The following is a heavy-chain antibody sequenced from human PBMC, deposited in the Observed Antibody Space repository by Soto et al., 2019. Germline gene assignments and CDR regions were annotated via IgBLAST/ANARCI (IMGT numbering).Heavy chain of an antibody. Sequence: LRLSCSASGFRFSDSAMHWVRQAPGKRLEYVSAISTNGRSTYYADSVKGRFTISRDNSKNTVHLQMSSLRAEDTAVYYCLRDIFGVVIFDSWGQGTPVTVSS. CDR1: GFRFSDSA. CDR3: LRDIFGVVIFDS. D-gene: IGHD3-3*01. J-gene: IGHJ4*02. CDR2: ISTNGRST. V-gene: IGHV3-64D*06.